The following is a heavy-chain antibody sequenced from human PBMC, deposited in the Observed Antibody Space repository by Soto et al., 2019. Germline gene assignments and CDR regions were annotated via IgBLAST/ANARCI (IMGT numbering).Heavy chain of an antibody. CDR1: RFPFSTYN. CDR2: ISYDGNNK. D-gene: IGHD3-3*01. J-gene: IGHJ5*02. Sequence: GGSLRLSCAASRFPFSTYNMHWVRQAPGKGLEGVAVISYDGNNKYYADSVKGRFTTSRDNSKKKLYLQMNSMRAEDTAVYYCAKDHRFLEWLWGQFDTWGQGTLVIVCS. CDR3: AKDHRFLEWLWGQFDT. V-gene: IGHV3-30-3*01.